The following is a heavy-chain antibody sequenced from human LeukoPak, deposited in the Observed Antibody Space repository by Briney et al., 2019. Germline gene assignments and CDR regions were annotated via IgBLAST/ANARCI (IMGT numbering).Heavy chain of an antibody. CDR2: IYYSGST. D-gene: IGHD4-17*01. V-gene: IGHV4-30-4*01. Sequence: PSETLSLTCTVSGGSISSGDYYWSWIRQPPGKGLEWIGYIYYSGSTYYNPSLKSRVTISVDTSKNQFSLKLSSVTAADTAVYYCARAHGDDYCFDYWGQGTLVTVSS. J-gene: IGHJ4*02. CDR3: ARAHGDDYCFDY. CDR1: GGSISSGDYY.